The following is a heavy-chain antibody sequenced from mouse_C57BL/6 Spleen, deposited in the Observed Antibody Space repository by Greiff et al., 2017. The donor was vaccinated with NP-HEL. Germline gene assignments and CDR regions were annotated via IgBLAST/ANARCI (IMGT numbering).Heavy chain of an antibody. CDR1: GFTFSSYA. Sequence: EVKLVESGGGLVKPGGSLKLSCAASGFTFSSYAMSWVRQTPEKRLEWVATISDGGSYTYYPDNVKGRFTISRDNAKNHLYLQMSHLKSEDTAMYYCAREGGAGGYYFDYWGQGTTLTVSS. CDR2: ISDGGSYT. V-gene: IGHV5-4*01. J-gene: IGHJ2*01. CDR3: AREGGAGGYYFDY.